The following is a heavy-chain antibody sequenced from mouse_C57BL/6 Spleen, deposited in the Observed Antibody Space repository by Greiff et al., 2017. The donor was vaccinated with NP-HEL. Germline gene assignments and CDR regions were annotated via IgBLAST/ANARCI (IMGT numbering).Heavy chain of an antibody. CDR3: ARGVTTVVATSDYAMDY. CDR1: GFTFSDYG. J-gene: IGHJ4*01. Sequence: EVQVVESGGGLVKPGGSLKLSCAASGFTFSDYGMHWVRQAPEQGLEWVAYISSGSSTIYYADTVKGRFTISRDNAKNTLFLQMTSLRSEDTAMYYCARGVTTVVATSDYAMDYWGQGTSVTVSS. CDR2: ISSGSSTI. D-gene: IGHD1-1*01. V-gene: IGHV5-17*01.